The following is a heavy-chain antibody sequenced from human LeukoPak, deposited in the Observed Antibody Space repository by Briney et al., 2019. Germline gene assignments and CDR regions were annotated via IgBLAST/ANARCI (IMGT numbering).Heavy chain of an antibody. D-gene: IGHD3-9*01. CDR1: GFTFSDYY. V-gene: IGHV3-11*01. CDR3: AGGDYDILTGTWGAFDI. CDR2: ISSSGSTI. J-gene: IGHJ3*02. Sequence: GGSLGLSCAASGFTFSDYYMSWIRQAPGKGLEWVSYISSSGSTIHYADSVKGRFTISRDNAKNSLYLQMNSLRAEDTAVYYCAGGDYDILTGTWGAFDIWGQGTMVTVSS.